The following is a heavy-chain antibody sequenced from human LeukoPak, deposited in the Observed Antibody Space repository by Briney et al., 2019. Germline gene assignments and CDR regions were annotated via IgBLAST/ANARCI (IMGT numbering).Heavy chain of an antibody. CDR3: AKDPTGWTGPIDY. J-gene: IGHJ4*02. CDR1: GFTFSSYA. CDR2: ISGSGGST. V-gene: IGHV3-23*01. Sequence: PGGSLRLSCAASGFTFSSYAMRWVRQAPGKGLEWVSAISGSGGSTYYADSVKGRFTISRDNTKNTLYPQMNSLRAEDTAVYYCAKDPTGWTGPIDYWGQGTLVTVSS. D-gene: IGHD3/OR15-3a*01.